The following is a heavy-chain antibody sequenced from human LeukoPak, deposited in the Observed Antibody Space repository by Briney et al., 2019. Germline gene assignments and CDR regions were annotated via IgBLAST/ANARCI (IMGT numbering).Heavy chain of an antibody. CDR3: AKDATIFGVVIENYFDY. V-gene: IGHV3-9*01. CDR1: GFTFDDYA. J-gene: IGHJ4*02. D-gene: IGHD3-3*01. CDR2: ISRNSGSI. Sequence: GGSLRLSCAASGFTFDDYAMHWVRQAPGKGLEWVSGISRNSGSIGYADSVKGRFTISRDNAKNSLYLQMNSLRAEDTALYYCAKDATIFGVVIENYFDYWGQGTLVTVSS.